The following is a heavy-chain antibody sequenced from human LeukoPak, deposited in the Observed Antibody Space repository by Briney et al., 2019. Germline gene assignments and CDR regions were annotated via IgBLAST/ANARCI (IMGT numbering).Heavy chain of an antibody. V-gene: IGHV4-34*01. Sequence: GSLRLSCAASGYTFSSYGMSWVRQAPGKGLEWMGEINHSRSTNYNPSLKRRGAISVDTTKNQFSLTLSSVTAAETAVHYCASRARREFGQNVNAFDIWGQGTMVTVSS. CDR3: ASRARREFGQNVNAFDI. CDR2: INHSRST. J-gene: IGHJ3*02. CDR1: GYTFSSYG. D-gene: IGHD3-10*01.